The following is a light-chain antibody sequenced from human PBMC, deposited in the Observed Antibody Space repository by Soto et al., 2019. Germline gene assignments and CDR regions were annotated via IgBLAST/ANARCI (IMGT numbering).Light chain of an antibody. CDR3: HSYDSSLSGSV. V-gene: IGLV1-40*01. J-gene: IGLJ2*01. CDR2: GNS. Sequence: QSVLTQPPSVSGAPGQRVTISCTGSSSNIGAGYDVHWYQQLPGTAPKLLIYGNSHRPSGVPDRFSGSKSGTSASLAITGLQAEDEADYYCHSYDSSLSGSVFGGGTKLTVL. CDR1: SSNIGAGYD.